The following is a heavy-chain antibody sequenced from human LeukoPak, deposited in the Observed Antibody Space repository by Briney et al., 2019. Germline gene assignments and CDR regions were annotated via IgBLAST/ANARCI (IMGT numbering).Heavy chain of an antibody. CDR3: ARDDRGVINYYFDY. Sequence: SETLSLTCTVSGGSISSSSYYWGWIRQPPGKGLEWIGSIYYSGSTYYNPSLKSRVTTSVDTSKNQFSLKLSSVTAADTAVYYCARDDRGVINYYFDYWGQGTLVTVSS. J-gene: IGHJ4*02. V-gene: IGHV4-39*07. CDR1: GGSISSSSYY. D-gene: IGHD3-10*01. CDR2: IYYSGST.